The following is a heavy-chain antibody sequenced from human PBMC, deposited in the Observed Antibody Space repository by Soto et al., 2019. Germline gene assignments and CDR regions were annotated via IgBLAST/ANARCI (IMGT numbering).Heavy chain of an antibody. CDR3: ARGSSPTLSYGHYGMDV. V-gene: IGHV4-59*01. D-gene: IGHD5-18*01. CDR2: IYYSGST. Sequence: SETLSLTCTVSGGSISSYYWSWIRQPPGKGLEWIGYIYYSGSTNYNPSLKSRVTISVDTSKNQFSLKLSSVTAADTAVYYCARGSSPTLSYGHYGMDVWRQGTTVTVSS. CDR1: GGSISSYY. J-gene: IGHJ6*02.